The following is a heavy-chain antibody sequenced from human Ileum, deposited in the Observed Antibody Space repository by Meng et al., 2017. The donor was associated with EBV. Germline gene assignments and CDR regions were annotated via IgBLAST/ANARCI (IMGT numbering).Heavy chain of an antibody. CDR2: TYRRSRWYY. Sequence: QLQQPGPVLVQPPRRPSPSCVISGDSVSSDKTAWNWIRQSPSRGLEWLGRTYRRSRWYYDYALSVKSRINISPDTSKNQVSLQLNSVTDEDTGIYYCATSRIAKFDRWGQGTLVTVSS. J-gene: IGHJ5*02. V-gene: IGHV6-1*01. CDR3: ATSRIAKFDR. CDR1: GDSVSSDKTA.